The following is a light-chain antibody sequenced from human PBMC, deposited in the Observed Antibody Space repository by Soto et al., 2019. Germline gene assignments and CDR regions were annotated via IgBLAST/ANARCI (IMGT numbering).Light chain of an antibody. CDR3: QRYGG. CDR2: SAS. J-gene: IGKJ1*01. V-gene: IGKV3-20*01. CDR1: QSVSRN. Sequence: EMVMTQSPATLSVSPGERATLSCRASQSVSRNLAWYQQKPGQAPRLLIYSASSRATGIPDRFSGSGSGTDFTLTISRLEPEDFAVYYCQRYGGFGQGTKVDIK.